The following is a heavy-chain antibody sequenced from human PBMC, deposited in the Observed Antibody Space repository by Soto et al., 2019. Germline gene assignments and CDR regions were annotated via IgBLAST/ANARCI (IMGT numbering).Heavy chain of an antibody. CDR2: ISRNGGST. CDR3: ARALGYAFDI. V-gene: IGHV3-64*01. D-gene: IGHD7-27*01. J-gene: IGHJ3*02. Sequence: PGGSLRLSCAASGFTFSSYAMHWVRQAPGKGLEYVSAISRNGGSTYYANYVKGRFTISRDNSKNTLYLQMGSLRVEYMAVYYCARALGYAFDIWGQGTMVTVSS. CDR1: GFTFSSYA.